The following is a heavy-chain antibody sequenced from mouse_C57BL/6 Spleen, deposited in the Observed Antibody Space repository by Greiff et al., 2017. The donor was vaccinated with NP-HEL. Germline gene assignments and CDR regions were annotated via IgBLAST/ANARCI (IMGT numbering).Heavy chain of an antibody. CDR2: INYDGSST. Sequence: EVQLVESEGGLVQPGSSMKLSCTASGFTFSDYYMAWVSQVPDKGLEWVANINYDGSSTYYLDSLKSRFIISRDNANNIIYRKMIRRKSEDTATYYCAREGGTTVVRLYFDVWGTVTTVTVSS. CDR3: AREGGTTVVRLYFDV. CDR1: GFTFSDYY. V-gene: IGHV5-16*01. D-gene: IGHD1-1*01. J-gene: IGHJ1*03.